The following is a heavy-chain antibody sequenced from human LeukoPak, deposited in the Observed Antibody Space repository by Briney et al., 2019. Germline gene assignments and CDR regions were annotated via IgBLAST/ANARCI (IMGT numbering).Heavy chain of an antibody. D-gene: IGHD3-10*01. CDR2: NNHRGST. CDR1: GVSISSNNW. CDR3: ASDNYYGSGRVYYFDY. V-gene: IGHV4-4*02. Sequence: SETLSLTCAVSGVSISSNNWWSWVRQPPGKGLEWIGENNHRGSTNYNPSLKSRVTISIDKSKNQFSLKLSSVTAADTAVYYCASDNYYGSGRVYYFDYWGQGTLVTVSS. J-gene: IGHJ4*02.